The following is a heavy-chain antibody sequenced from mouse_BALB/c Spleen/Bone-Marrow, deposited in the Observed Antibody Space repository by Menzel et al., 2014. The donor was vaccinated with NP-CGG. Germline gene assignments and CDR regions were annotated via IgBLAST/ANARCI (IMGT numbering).Heavy chain of an antibody. V-gene: IGHV1S81*02. J-gene: IGHJ3*01. CDR3: TRARPGGFAY. Sequence: QVQLQQAGAELVKPGASVKLSCKASGYTFTNYYMYWVKHRPGQGLDWIGEINPSNGGPNFNEKFKSKATLTVDKSSSKANMQLSSLTSEDSAVYYCTRARPGGFAYWGQGTLVTVSA. D-gene: IGHD4-1*01. CDR2: INPSNGGP. CDR1: GYTFTNYY.